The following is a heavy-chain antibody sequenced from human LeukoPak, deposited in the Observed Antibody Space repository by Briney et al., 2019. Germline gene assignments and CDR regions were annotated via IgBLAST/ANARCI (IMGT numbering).Heavy chain of an antibody. Sequence: GSLRLSCAASGFTFSSYEMNWVRQPPGKGLEWIGEINHSGSTNYNPSLKSRVTISVDTSKNQFSLKLSSVTAADTAVYYCARHSSGYCSSTSCYGVDYFDYWGQGTLVTVSS. CDR2: INHSGST. V-gene: IGHV4-34*01. CDR1: GFTFSSYE. CDR3: ARHSSGYCSSTSCYGVDYFDY. J-gene: IGHJ4*02. D-gene: IGHD2-2*01.